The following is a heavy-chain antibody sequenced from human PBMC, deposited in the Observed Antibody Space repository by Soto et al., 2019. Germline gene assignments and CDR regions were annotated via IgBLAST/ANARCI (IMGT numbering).Heavy chain of an antibody. D-gene: IGHD5-12*01. J-gene: IGHJ5*02. CDR3: AGGVATLLA. CDR2: INSDGSTA. CDR1: GFTFSTYW. Sequence: EVQLVESGGGLVQPGGSLRLSCAASGFTFSTYWMHWVRQVPGKGLVWVSRINSDGSTASYADSVKGRFTISRDNAKNTLFLQMNSLRAEDTAVYYCAGGVATLLAWGQGTLVTVSS. V-gene: IGHV3-74*01.